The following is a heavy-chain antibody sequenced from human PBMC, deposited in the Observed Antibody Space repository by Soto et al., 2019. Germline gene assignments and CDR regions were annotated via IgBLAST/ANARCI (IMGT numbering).Heavy chain of an antibody. CDR2: ISSNGGST. J-gene: IGHJ4*02. Sequence: GGSLRLSCSASGFTFSSYAMHWVRQAPGKGLEYVSAISSNGGSTYYADSVKGRFTISRDNSKNTLYLQMSSLRAEDTAVYYCVKDVLLWFGDQSGAFDYWGQGTLVTVSS. V-gene: IGHV3-64D*08. D-gene: IGHD3-10*01. CDR3: VKDVLLWFGDQSGAFDY. CDR1: GFTFSSYA.